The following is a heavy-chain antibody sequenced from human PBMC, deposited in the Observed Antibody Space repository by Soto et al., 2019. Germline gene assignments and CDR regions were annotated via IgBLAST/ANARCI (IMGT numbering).Heavy chain of an antibody. D-gene: IGHD6-13*01. CDR1: GGSISSNY. Sequence: PSETLSLTCTVSGGSISSNYWTWIRQPPGKGLEWIGYVYNSGSTNYNPSLKSRVTISEDTSTSQFSLKVNSMTAADTAVYYCVRYRREAVAGYTLDNWGQGILVTVSS. CDR2: VYNSGST. CDR3: VRYRREAVAGYTLDN. J-gene: IGHJ4*02. V-gene: IGHV4-59*01.